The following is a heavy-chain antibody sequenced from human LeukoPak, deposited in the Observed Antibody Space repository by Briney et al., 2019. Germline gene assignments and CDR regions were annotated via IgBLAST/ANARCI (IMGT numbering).Heavy chain of an antibody. CDR2: IKQDGSEK. V-gene: IGHV3-7*01. CDR3: ARDHELVSWFGESQILFDY. D-gene: IGHD3-10*01. CDR1: GFTFSSYS. J-gene: IGHJ4*02. Sequence: PGGSLRLSCAASGFTFSSYSMNWVRQAPGKGLEWVANIKQDGSEKYYVDSVKGRFTISRDNAKNSLYLQMNSLRAEDTAVYYCARDHELVSWFGESQILFDYWGQGTLVTVSS.